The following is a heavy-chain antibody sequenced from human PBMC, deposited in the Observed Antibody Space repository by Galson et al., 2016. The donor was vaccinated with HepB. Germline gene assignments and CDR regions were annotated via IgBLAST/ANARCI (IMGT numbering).Heavy chain of an antibody. V-gene: IGHV1-8*01. CDR3: ARGVIGRGDRRVYTGKDV. J-gene: IGHJ6*02. D-gene: IGHD2-15*01. CDR2: MNPNSGNT. Sequence: SVKVSCKASGYTFTNYHINWVRQATGQGLEWLGWMNPNSGNTKYAQKFQGRVTVTRDTSISTAYMELRSLRSEDTAIYYCARGVIGRGDRRVYTGKDVWGQGTTVTVSS. CDR1: GYTFTNYH.